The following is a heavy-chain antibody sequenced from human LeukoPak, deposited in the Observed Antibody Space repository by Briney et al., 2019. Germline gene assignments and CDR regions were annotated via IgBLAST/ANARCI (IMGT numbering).Heavy chain of an antibody. J-gene: IGHJ4*02. Sequence: GGSLRLSCAASGFTFSSYGMHWVRQAPGKGLEWVAVIWYDGSNKYYADSVKGRFTISRDNSKNTLYLQMNSLGAEDTAIYYCAKPFPGHYDILTGYYAPPDYWGQGTLVTVSS. CDR1: GFTFSSYG. V-gene: IGHV3-33*06. D-gene: IGHD3-9*01. CDR2: IWYDGSNK. CDR3: AKPFPGHYDILTGYYAPPDY.